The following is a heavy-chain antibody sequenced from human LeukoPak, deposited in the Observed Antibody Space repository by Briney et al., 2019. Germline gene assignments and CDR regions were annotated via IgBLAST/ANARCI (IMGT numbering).Heavy chain of an antibody. V-gene: IGHV4-59*08. Sequence: SETLSLTCTVSGGSISSYYWSWIRQPPGKGLEWIGYIYYSGSTNYNPSLKSRVTISVDTSKNQFSQKLSSVTAADTAVYYCARQGVALDVWGQGTTVTVSS. CDR3: ARQGVALDV. CDR2: IYYSGST. D-gene: IGHD3-3*01. CDR1: GGSISSYY. J-gene: IGHJ6*02.